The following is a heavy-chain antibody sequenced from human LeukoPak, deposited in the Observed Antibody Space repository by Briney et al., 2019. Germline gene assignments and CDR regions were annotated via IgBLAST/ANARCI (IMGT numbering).Heavy chain of an antibody. J-gene: IGHJ3*02. Sequence: GASVKVSCKAAENIFTSHHIHWVRQAPGQGLEWMGIINPGGGILSYAKRFMTRVTLTRDTSTSTVHMELSSLSSEDTAVYYCAGQEERDNHLNGLHIWGQGTMVTVS. CDR1: ENIFTSHH. D-gene: IGHD2-8*01. CDR2: INPGGGIL. V-gene: IGHV1-46*01. CDR3: AGQEERDNHLNGLHI.